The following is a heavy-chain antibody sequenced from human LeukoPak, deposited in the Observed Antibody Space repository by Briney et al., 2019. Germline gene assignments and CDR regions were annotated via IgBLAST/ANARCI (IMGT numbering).Heavy chain of an antibody. Sequence: SETLSLTCTVSDDSIRNYYWSWVRQPPGKGLEWVGHIYYSGNTSYNPTLKSRVTMSVDSSKNQFSLTLSSVTAADTAVYFCAGTDLIAVAGRLDCWGQGTLVTVSS. J-gene: IGHJ4*02. CDR3: AGTDLIAVAGRLDC. D-gene: IGHD6-19*01. CDR1: DDSIRNYY. CDR2: IYYSGNT. V-gene: IGHV4-59*01.